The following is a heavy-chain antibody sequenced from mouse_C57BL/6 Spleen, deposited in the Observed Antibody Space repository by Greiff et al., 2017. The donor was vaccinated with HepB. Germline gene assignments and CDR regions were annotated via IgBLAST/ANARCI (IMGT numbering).Heavy chain of an antibody. CDR3: AKVLRAAMDY. CDR1: GYTFTSYT. J-gene: IGHJ4*01. D-gene: IGHD1-1*01. V-gene: IGHV1-4*01. Sequence: QVQLKQSGAELARPGASVKMSCKASGYTFTSYTMHWVKQRPGQGLEWIGYINPSSGYTKYNQKFKDKATLTADKSSSTAYMQLSSLTSEDSAVYYCAKVLRAAMDYWGQGTSVTVSS. CDR2: INPSSGYT.